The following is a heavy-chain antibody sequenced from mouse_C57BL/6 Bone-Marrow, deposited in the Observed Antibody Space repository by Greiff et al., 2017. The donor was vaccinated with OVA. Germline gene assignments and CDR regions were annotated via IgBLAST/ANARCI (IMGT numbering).Heavy chain of an antibody. CDR2: ISYDGSN. V-gene: IGHV3-6*01. CDR1: GYSITSGYY. J-gene: IGHJ3*01. Sequence: DVQLQESGPGLVKPSQSLSLTCSVTGYSITSGYYWNWIRQFPGKKLEWMVSISYDGSNNYNPSLKNRIFTTPDTSKNQFFLKLNSVTAEDTATDYGANPALAYWGQGTLVTVSA. CDR3: ANPALAY.